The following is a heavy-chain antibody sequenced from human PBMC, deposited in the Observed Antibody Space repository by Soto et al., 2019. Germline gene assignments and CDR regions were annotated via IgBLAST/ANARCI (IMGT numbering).Heavy chain of an antibody. CDR3: ASHYDMWSGYLSPVDY. V-gene: IGHV3-11*01. CDR1: GYTFSDYY. D-gene: IGHD3-3*01. CDR2: IDTSGTKI. J-gene: IGHJ4*02. Sequence: QVQLVESGGDLVKPGGSLRLSCAASGYTFSDYYMRWIRQAPGKGLEWISYIDTSGTKIYYADSVKGRFTITRDNAKNSQYLEMNSLRDEDTAVYYCASHYDMWSGYLSPVDYWGQGTLVTVSS.